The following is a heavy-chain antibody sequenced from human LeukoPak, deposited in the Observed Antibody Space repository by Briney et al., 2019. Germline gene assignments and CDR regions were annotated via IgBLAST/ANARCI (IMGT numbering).Heavy chain of an antibody. Sequence: SETLSLTCTVSAGSITSHDYYWSWIRQAPGKGLEWIGYTHNSGSTFYNPSLKGRFTISVDTSKNQFSLKVRSVTATDTAVYYCAREGHDFWSGSRGWFDPWGPGTLVTVSS. CDR1: AGSITSHDYY. CDR3: AREGHDFWSGSRGWFDP. D-gene: IGHD3-3*01. V-gene: IGHV4-30-4*01. J-gene: IGHJ5*02. CDR2: THNSGST.